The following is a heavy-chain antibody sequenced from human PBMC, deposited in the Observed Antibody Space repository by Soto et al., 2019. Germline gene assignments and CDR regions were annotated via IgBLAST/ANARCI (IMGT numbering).Heavy chain of an antibody. J-gene: IGHJ4*02. CDR2: ISGSGGHR. CDR3: ARSLGLAAAGGLDN. CDR1: GFIFSDYY. Sequence: KPGGSLRLSCAASGFIFSDYYINWISQAPGKGLEWVSFISGSGGHRHYADSVKGRFTISRDSAMNSVSLQMNSLRAEDTAVYFCARSLGLAAAGGLDNWGQGTLVTVSS. V-gene: IGHV3-11*06. D-gene: IGHD6-13*01.